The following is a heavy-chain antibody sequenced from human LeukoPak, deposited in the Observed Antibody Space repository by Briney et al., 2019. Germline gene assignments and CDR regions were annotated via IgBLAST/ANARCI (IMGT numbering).Heavy chain of an antibody. CDR2: ISDGGRPL. D-gene: IGHD3-22*01. Sequence: GGSLRLSCAASGFIFSDYYMSWIRQAPGKGLEWVSFISDGGRPLHYADSVKGRFTISRDNAKNSLYLQMNSLRDEDTAVYYCARDYRYYDSSGYCSFDYWGQGTLVTASS. V-gene: IGHV3-11*04. J-gene: IGHJ4*02. CDR3: ARDYRYYDSSGYCSFDY. CDR1: GFIFSDYY.